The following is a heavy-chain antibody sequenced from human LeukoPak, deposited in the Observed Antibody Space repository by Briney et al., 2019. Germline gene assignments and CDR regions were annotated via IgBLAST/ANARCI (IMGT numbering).Heavy chain of an antibody. CDR3: ARRRPTMIVVVITRKGGFDP. CDR2: INHSGTT. CDR1: GGSFSGYY. J-gene: IGHJ5*02. Sequence: SETLSLTCAVYGGSFSGYYWSWIRQRPGKGLEWLGEINHSGTTNYNPSLKSHGTISVDTSKNQFSLKVRSMTAADTAVYSCARRRPTMIVVVITRKGGFDPWGQGTLVTVSS. V-gene: IGHV4-34*01. D-gene: IGHD3-22*01.